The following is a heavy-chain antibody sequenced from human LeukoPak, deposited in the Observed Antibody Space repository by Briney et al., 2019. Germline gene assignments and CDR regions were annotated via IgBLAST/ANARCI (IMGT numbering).Heavy chain of an antibody. Sequence: GGSLRLSCAASGFTFSSYEMNWVRQAPGKGLEWVSYISSSGSTIYYADSVKGRFTISRDNAKNSLYLQMNSLRAEDTAVYYCARDSGSSSWYWQPSTYYMDVWGKGTTVTVSS. J-gene: IGHJ6*03. D-gene: IGHD6-13*01. CDR2: ISSSGSTI. CDR1: GFTFSSYE. V-gene: IGHV3-48*03. CDR3: ARDSGSSSWYWQPSTYYMDV.